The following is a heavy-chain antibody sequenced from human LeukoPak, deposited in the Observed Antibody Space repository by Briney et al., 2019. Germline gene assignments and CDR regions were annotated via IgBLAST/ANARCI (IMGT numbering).Heavy chain of an antibody. CDR1: GFTFSSYS. J-gene: IGHJ4*02. D-gene: IGHD3-10*01. Sequence: GGSPRLSCAASGFTFSSYSMNWVRQAPGKGLEWVSSISSSSSYIYYADSVKGRFTISRDNAKNSLYLQMNSLRAEDTAVYSCARIWFGEFDYWGPGTLVTVSS. CDR2: ISSSSSYI. V-gene: IGHV3-21*01. CDR3: ARIWFGEFDY.